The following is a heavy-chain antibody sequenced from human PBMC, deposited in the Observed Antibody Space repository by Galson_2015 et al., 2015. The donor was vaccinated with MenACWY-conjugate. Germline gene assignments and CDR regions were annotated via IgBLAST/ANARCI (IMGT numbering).Heavy chain of an antibody. CDR1: GGSISSYL. Sequence: ETLSLTCTVSGGSISSYLWSWIRQSPGKGLECVGYISYTGTTNYNPSLKSRVTISVDASKNQLSLKLTSVTAADTAVYYCARLLTDRWGSDWYFDLGGRGTLVTVSS. CDR3: ARLLTDRWGSDWYFDL. D-gene: IGHD3-9*01. CDR2: ISYTGTT. J-gene: IGHJ2*01. V-gene: IGHV4-59*08.